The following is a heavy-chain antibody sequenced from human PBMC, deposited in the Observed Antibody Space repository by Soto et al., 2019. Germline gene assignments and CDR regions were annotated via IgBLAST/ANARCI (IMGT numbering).Heavy chain of an antibody. CDR2: ISSSSSTI. V-gene: IGHV3-48*01. CDR1: GFTFSSYS. J-gene: IGHJ4*02. D-gene: IGHD3-22*01. Sequence: EVQLVESGGGLVQPGGSLRLSCAASGFTFSSYSMIWVRQAPGKGLEWVSYISSSSSTIYYADSVKGRFTISRDNAKNSLYLQMNSLRAEDTAVYYCARGAYYYDSSGLSYWGQGTLVTVSS. CDR3: ARGAYYYDSSGLSY.